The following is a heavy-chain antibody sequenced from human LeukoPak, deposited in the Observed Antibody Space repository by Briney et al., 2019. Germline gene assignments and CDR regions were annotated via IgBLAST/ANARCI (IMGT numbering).Heavy chain of an antibody. V-gene: IGHV3-30*03. J-gene: IGHJ4*02. CDR3: RAWYYGSGSRTFDY. CDR2: ITSDGNTK. CDR1: GFSFRNYV. Sequence: PGGSLRLSCIASGFSFRNYVMHWVRQAPGKGLEWVAVITSDGNTKYYADSVKGRFTISRDNSKNTLYLQMNSLRAEDTAVYYCRAWYYGSGSRTFDYWGQGTLVTVSS. D-gene: IGHD3-10*01.